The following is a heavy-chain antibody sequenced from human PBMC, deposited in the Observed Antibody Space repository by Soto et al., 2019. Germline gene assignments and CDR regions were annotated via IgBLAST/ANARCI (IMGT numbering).Heavy chain of an antibody. CDR3: ARRYGASFDY. CDR2: IYYSGST. CDR1: GGSISSYY. D-gene: IGHD4-17*01. J-gene: IGHJ4*02. Sequence: SETLYLTCTVSGGSISSYYWSWIRQPPGKGLEWIGYIYYSGSTNYNPSLKSRVTISVDTSKNQFSLKLSSVTAADTAVYYCARRYGASFDYWGQGTLVTVSS. V-gene: IGHV4-59*01.